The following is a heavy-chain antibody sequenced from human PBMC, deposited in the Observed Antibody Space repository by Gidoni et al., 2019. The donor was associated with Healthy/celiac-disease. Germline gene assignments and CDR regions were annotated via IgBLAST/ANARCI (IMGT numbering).Heavy chain of an antibody. CDR1: GYSFTSYW. CDR3: ARATMVRGVVYYWFDP. D-gene: IGHD3-10*01. V-gene: IGHV5-51*03. CDR2: ISPGDSDT. Sequence: EVQLVQSGAEVKKPGESLQISCKGSGYSFTSYWSGWVRQMPGKGLEWMGIISPGDSDTRYSPSFQGQVTISADKSISTAYLQWSSLKASDTAMYYCARATMVRGVVYYWFDPWGQGTLVTVSS. J-gene: IGHJ5*02.